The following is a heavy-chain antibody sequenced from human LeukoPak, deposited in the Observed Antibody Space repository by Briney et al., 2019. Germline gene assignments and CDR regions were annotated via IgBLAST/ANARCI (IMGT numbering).Heavy chain of an antibody. CDR3: ARGPLGRRGYSGYVTFDY. J-gene: IGHJ4*02. V-gene: IGHV1-69*05. D-gene: IGHD5-12*01. CDR1: GGTFSSYA. Sequence: SVKVCCKASGGTFSSYAISWVRQAPGQGLEWMGRIIPIFGTANYAQKFQGRVTITTDESTSTAYMELSSLRSEDTAVYYCARGPLGRRGYSGYVTFDYWGQGTLVTVSS. CDR2: IIPIFGTA.